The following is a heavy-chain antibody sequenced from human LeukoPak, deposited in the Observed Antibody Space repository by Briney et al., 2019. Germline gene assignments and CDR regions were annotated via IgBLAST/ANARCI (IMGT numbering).Heavy chain of an antibody. CDR3: ARQTTLRYFDWYAFDI. CDR2: IYYSGST. D-gene: IGHD3-9*01. CDR1: GGSISRYY. V-gene: IGHV4-59*01. Sequence: SETLSLTCTVSGGSISRYYWSWIRQPPGKGLEWIGYIYYSGSTNYNPSLKSRVTISVDTSKNQFSLKLSSVTAADTAVYYCARQTTLRYFDWYAFDIWGQGTMVTVSS. J-gene: IGHJ3*02.